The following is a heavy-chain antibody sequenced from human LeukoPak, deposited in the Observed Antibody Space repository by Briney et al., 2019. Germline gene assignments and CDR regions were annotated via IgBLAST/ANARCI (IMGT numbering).Heavy chain of an antibody. D-gene: IGHD1/OR15-1a*01. J-gene: IGHJ6*03. Sequence: SVKVSCKASGGTFSSYAISWVRQAPGQGLEWMGGMIPIFGTANYAQKFQGRVTITADESTSTAYMELSSLRSEDTAVYYCARGEQYYYYYYMDVWGKGTTVTVSS. V-gene: IGHV1-69*01. CDR2: MIPIFGTA. CDR3: ARGEQYYYYYYMDV. CDR1: GGTFSSYA.